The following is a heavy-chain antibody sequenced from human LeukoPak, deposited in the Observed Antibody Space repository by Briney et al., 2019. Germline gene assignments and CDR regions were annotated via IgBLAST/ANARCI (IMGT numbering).Heavy chain of an antibody. CDR3: AKVHNEGYYDYVWGSYRYPPSYYYMDV. CDR2: ISWNSGSI. D-gene: IGHD3-16*02. J-gene: IGHJ6*03. Sequence: GRSLRLSCAASGFTFDDYAMHWVRQAPGKGLEWVSGISWNSGSIGYADSVKGRFTISRDNAKNPLYLQMNSLRAEDTALYYCAKVHNEGYYDYVWGSYRYPPSYYYMDVWGKGTTVTVSS. CDR1: GFTFDDYA. V-gene: IGHV3-9*01.